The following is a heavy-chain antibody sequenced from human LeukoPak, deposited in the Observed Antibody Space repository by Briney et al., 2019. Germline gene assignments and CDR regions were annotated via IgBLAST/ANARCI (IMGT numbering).Heavy chain of an antibody. CDR1: GLTFDDYA. V-gene: IGHV3-9*01. J-gene: IGHJ4*02. D-gene: IGHD6-19*01. CDR2: ISWNSGSI. Sequence: GGSLRLSCAASGLTFDDYAMHWVRQAPGKGLEWVSGISWNSGSIGYADSVKGRFTISRDNAKNSLYLQMNCLRAEDTALYYCAKDEGYSSGWYGPGNWGQGTLVTVSS. CDR3: AKDEGYSSGWYGPGN.